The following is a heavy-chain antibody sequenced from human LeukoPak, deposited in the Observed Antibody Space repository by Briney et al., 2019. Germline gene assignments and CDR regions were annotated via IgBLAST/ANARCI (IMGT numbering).Heavy chain of an antibody. D-gene: IGHD6-13*01. CDR3: ARDLSQQLYYYYGMDV. Sequence: SETLSLTCTVSGGSISSSSYYWGWIRQPPGKGLEWIGSIYYSGSTYYNPSLKSRVTISVDTSKNQFSLKLSSVTAADTAVYYCARDLSQQLYYYYGMDVWGQGTTVTVSS. V-gene: IGHV4-39*07. CDR1: GGSISSSSYY. J-gene: IGHJ6*02. CDR2: IYYSGST.